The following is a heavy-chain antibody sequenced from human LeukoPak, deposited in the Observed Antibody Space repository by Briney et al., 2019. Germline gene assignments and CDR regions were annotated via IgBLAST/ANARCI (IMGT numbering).Heavy chain of an antibody. D-gene: IGHD4-17*01. CDR2: IKSKTDGGTT. CDR1: EFTFSNAW. J-gene: IGHJ5*02. CDR3: TRRHDYGDYLNWFDP. Sequence: GGSLRLSCAASEFTFSNAWMSWVRQAPGKGLEWVGRIKSKTDGGTTDHAAPVKGRFTISRDDSKNTLYLQMNSLKTEDTAVYYCTRRHDYGDYLNWFDPWGQGTLVTVSS. V-gene: IGHV3-15*01.